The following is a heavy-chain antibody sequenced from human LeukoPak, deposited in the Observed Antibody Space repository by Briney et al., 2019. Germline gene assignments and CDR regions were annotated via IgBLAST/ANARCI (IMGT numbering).Heavy chain of an antibody. Sequence: GGSLRVSCAASGFTFISYAMSWVRQAPGKGLEWVSAISGSGGSTYYADSVKGRFTISRENSKNTLYLQMTSMRAEDPAVYYCAKLQQLARGVFDYWGQRTLVTASS. D-gene: IGHD6-13*01. CDR2: ISGSGGST. J-gene: IGHJ4*02. V-gene: IGHV3-23*01. CDR3: AKLQQLARGVFDY. CDR1: GFTFISYA.